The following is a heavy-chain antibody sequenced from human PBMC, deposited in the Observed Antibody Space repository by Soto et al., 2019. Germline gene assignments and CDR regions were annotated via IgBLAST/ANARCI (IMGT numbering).Heavy chain of an antibody. J-gene: IGHJ4*02. CDR2: ITASGGAT. Sequence: GGSLRLSCAASGFTFSSFAMSWVRQAPGKGLEWVSSITASGGATYYAGSVRGRFTISRDNSRSTLYLQLSSLRADDTALYYCAKGGIGEAGALDYWVQGTLVTVSS. D-gene: IGHD6-19*01. CDR3: AKGGIGEAGALDY. CDR1: GFTFSSFA. V-gene: IGHV3-23*01.